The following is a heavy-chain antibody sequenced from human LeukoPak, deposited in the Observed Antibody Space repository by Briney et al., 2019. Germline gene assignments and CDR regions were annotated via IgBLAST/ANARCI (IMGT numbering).Heavy chain of an antibody. CDR3: ARDGYSSGWAHAFDY. CDR2: INWNGGST. J-gene: IGHJ4*02. Sequence: RPGGSLRLSCAASGFTFSSYAMSWVRQAPGKGLEWVSGINWNGGSTGYADSVKGRFTISRDNAKNSLYLQVNSLRAEDTALYYCARDGYSSGWAHAFDYWGQGTLVTVSS. D-gene: IGHD6-19*01. CDR1: GFTFSSYA. V-gene: IGHV3-20*04.